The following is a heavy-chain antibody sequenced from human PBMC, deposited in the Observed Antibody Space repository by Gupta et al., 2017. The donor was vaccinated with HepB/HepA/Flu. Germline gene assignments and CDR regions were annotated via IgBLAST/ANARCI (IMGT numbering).Heavy chain of an antibody. D-gene: IGHD2-15*01. Sequence: VQSGAEVKKPGASVKVSCKASGYTFTSYDINWVRQATGQGLEWMGWMNPNSGNTGYAQKFQGRVTMTRNTSISTAYMELSSLRSEDTAVYYCASSRYCSGGSCYSLAFDIWGQGTMVTVSS. J-gene: IGHJ3*02. CDR3: ASSRYCSGGSCYSLAFDI. V-gene: IGHV1-8*01. CDR2: MNPNSGNT. CDR1: GYTFTSYD.